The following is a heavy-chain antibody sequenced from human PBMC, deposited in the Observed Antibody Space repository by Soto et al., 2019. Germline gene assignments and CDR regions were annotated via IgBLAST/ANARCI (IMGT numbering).Heavy chain of an antibody. V-gene: IGHV3-23*01. CDR3: AKDTSSPPYYMDV. J-gene: IGHJ6*03. Sequence: EVQVLESGGGSVQPGGSLRLSCAASGFTFSNFAMSWVRHAPGKGLEWVSEITGSTGTTYYADSVKGRFIISRDNSKNTGHLQMNSLRAEDTAVYYCAKDTSSPPYYMDVWGKGTTVTVSS. CDR2: ITGSTGTT. D-gene: IGHD2-2*01. CDR1: GFTFSNFA.